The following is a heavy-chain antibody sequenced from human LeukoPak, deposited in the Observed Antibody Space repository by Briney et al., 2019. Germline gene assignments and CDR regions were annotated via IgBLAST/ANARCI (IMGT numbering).Heavy chain of an antibody. Sequence: GGSLRLSCAASGFTFSSYAMHWVRQAPGKGLEYVSAISSNGGSTYYANSVKGRFTIFRDNSKNTLYLQMGSLRAEDMAVYYCARGGRHKAGYSSNPHDYWGQGTLVTVSS. J-gene: IGHJ4*02. V-gene: IGHV3-64*01. CDR2: ISSNGGST. CDR1: GFTFSSYA. D-gene: IGHD6-13*01. CDR3: ARGGRHKAGYSSNPHDY.